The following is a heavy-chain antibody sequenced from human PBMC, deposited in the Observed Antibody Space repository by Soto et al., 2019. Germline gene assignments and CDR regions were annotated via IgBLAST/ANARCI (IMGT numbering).Heavy chain of an antibody. CDR3: AREECSRTTCYTSYDY. Sequence: SLRLSCAASGFTFSSYGMHWVRQAPGKGLEWVAVIWYDGGNKYYADSVKGRFTISRDNSKNTLYLQMNSLRAEDTAVYYCAREECSRTTCYTSYDYWGQGTLVTVSS. D-gene: IGHD2-2*02. J-gene: IGHJ4*02. CDR2: IWYDGGNK. V-gene: IGHV3-33*01. CDR1: GFTFSSYG.